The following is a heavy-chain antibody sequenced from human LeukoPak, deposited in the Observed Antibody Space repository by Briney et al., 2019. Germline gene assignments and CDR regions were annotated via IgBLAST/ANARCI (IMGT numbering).Heavy chain of an antibody. D-gene: IGHD3-10*01. V-gene: IGHV5-51*01. CDR1: GYSFTSYW. J-gene: IGHJ6*02. CDR3: ARLDDYYGSGSYPRYGMDV. Sequence: GESLKISCKGSGYSFTSYWIGWVRQMPGKGLEWMGIIYPGDSDTRYSPSFQGQVTISADKSISTAYLQWSSLKASDTAMYYCARLDDYYGSGSYPRYGMDVCGQGTTVTVSS. CDR2: IYPGDSDT.